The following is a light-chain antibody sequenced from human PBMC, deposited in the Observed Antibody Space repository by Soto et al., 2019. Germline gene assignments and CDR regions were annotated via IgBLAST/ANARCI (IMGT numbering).Light chain of an antibody. CDR3: QVRSDWPPFKYT. Sequence: EIVLTQSPATLSLSAGERVTLSCRSSQIVDTMVAWYQQQVGRTPRHLIYETSNRATGVPARFSGSGSGPDFTLTICRLEPEDFAIYFCQVRSDWPPFKYTFGQGTKLEVK. V-gene: IGKV3-11*01. CDR2: ETS. J-gene: IGKJ2*01. CDR1: QIVDTM.